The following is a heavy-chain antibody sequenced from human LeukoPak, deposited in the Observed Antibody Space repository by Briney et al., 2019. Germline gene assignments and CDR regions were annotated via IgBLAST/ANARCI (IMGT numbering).Heavy chain of an antibody. D-gene: IGHD6-19*01. CDR3: ARDLRRLAVAGIDY. Sequence: ASVKVSCKASGYTLTSYYIHWVRQAPGQGLEWMGIINPSGGSTSNAQKFQGRVSMTRDTSTSTVYMELSSLRSEDTAVYYCARDLRRLAVAGIDYWGQGTLVTVSS. CDR2: INPSGGST. CDR1: GYTLTSYY. J-gene: IGHJ4*02. V-gene: IGHV1-46*01.